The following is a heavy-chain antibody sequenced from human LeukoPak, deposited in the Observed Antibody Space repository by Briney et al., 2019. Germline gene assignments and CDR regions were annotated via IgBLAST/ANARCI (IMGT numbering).Heavy chain of an antibody. CDR2: MYGDKSHI. J-gene: IGHJ5*02. CDR3: ARDLGLRGST. V-gene: IGHV3-74*01. D-gene: IGHD4-23*01. CDR1: GFTFSDSW. Sequence: GGSLRLSSDVSGFTFSDSWMHWVRQTPAKRPVWVSPMYGDKSHINYPHSVKGRFTLSRDNAKNTVYLQMNSLRGEDTAVYYCARDLGLRGSTWGQGTLVTVSS.